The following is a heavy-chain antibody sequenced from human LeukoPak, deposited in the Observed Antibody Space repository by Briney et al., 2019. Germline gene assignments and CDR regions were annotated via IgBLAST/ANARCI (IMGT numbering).Heavy chain of an antibody. V-gene: IGHV3-48*03. CDR1: GFTFSSYR. J-gene: IGHJ4*02. CDR3: ARDYNTVGTYEGDY. D-gene: IGHD1-26*01. CDR2: ISSSGSSI. Sequence: AGGSLRLSCAASGFTFSSYRMNLVRQAPGKGLEWVSYISSSGSSIYYADSVKGRFTISRDNAKNSLYLQMNSLRAEDTAVYYCARDYNTVGTYEGDYWGQGTLVTVSS.